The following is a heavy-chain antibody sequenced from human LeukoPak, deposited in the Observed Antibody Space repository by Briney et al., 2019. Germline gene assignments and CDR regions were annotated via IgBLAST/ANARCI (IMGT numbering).Heavy chain of an antibody. J-gene: IGHJ4*02. CDR3: ARGGRHYYDSSGYRGVDY. CDR1: GYTFTSYD. Sequence: GASVKVSCKASGYTFTSYDINWVRQATGQGLEWMGWMNPNSGNTGYAQKLQGRVTMTRNTSISTAYMELRSLRSEDTAVYYCARGGRHYYDSSGYRGVDYWGQGTLVTVSS. CDR2: MNPNSGNT. D-gene: IGHD3-22*01. V-gene: IGHV1-8*01.